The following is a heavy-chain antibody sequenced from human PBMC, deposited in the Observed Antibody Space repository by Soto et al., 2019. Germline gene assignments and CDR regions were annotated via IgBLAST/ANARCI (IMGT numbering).Heavy chain of an antibody. J-gene: IGHJ5*02. CDR1: GLTFSSYA. CDR3: AKDQLFIRGVIHMGFAP. CDR2: ISGSGGST. D-gene: IGHD3-10*01. V-gene: IGHV3-23*01. Sequence: EVQLLESGGGLIQPGGSLRLSCAASGLTFSSYAMSWVRQAPGQGLEWVSAISGSGGSTYYADSEKGRFTISRDNSKNTLYLQMNGLRAEDTAVYYLAKDQLFIRGVIHMGFAPWCQGNLVTVSS.